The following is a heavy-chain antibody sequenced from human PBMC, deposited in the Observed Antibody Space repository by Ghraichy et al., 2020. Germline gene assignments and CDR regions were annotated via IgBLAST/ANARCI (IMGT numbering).Heavy chain of an antibody. CDR2: IIPIFGST. CDR1: GGTFSNYA. V-gene: IGHV1-69*13. D-gene: IGHD2-2*01. Sequence: VKVSCRASGGTFSNYAITWVRQAPGQGLEWMGGIIPIFGSTSYAQKFQGRLTIIAEESTSTAYMELSSLKSEDTAVYYCASFIAPAALVFYGIDVWGQGTTVTVAS. J-gene: IGHJ6*02. CDR3: ASFIAPAALVFYGIDV.